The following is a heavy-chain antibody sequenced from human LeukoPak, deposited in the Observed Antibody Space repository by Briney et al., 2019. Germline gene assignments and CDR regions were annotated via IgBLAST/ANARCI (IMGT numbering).Heavy chain of an antibody. CDR2: TYYRSKWYN. J-gene: IGHJ6*02. Sequence: SQTLSFTCAISGDSVSSNSAAWNWIRQSPSRGLEWLGRTYYRSKWYNDYAVSVKSRITINPDTSKNQFSLQLNSVTPEDTAVYYCARELDIVATPHYYGMDVWGQGTTVTVSS. CDR3: ARELDIVATPHYYGMDV. D-gene: IGHD5-12*01. V-gene: IGHV6-1*01. CDR1: GDSVSSNSAA.